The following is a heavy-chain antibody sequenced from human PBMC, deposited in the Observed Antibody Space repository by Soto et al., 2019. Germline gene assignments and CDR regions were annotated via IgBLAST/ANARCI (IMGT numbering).Heavy chain of an antibody. J-gene: IGHJ6*02. V-gene: IGHV1-69*13. CDR1: GGTFSSYA. D-gene: IGHD6-13*01. CDR2: IIPIFGTA. CDR3: ARDGFYIINSSSWSPTNKYFYFYGMDV. Sequence: SVKGTCKASGGTFSSYAISWVRQAPGQGLEWMGGIIPIFGTANYAQKFQGRVTITADESTSTAYMELSSLRSEDTAVYYCARDGFYIINSSSWSPTNKYFYFYGMDVWGQGTTVTVS.